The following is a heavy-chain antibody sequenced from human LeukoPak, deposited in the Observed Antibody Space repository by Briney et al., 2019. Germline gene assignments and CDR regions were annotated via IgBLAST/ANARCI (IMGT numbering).Heavy chain of an antibody. CDR3: AKDGRRYSSSQGTYYFDY. Sequence: GGSLRLSCAASGFTFDDYAMHWVRQAPGKGLEWVPGISWNSGSIGYADSVKGRFTISRDNAKNSLSLQMNSLRAEDMALYYCAKDGRRYSSSQGTYYFDYWGQGTLVTVSS. D-gene: IGHD6-13*01. V-gene: IGHV3-9*03. CDR1: GFTFDDYA. J-gene: IGHJ4*02. CDR2: ISWNSGSI.